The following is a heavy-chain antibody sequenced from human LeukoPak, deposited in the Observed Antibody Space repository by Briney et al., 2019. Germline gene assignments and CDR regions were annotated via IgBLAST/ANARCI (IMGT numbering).Heavy chain of an antibody. V-gene: IGHV3-7*03. CDR2: IKQDGSEK. CDR3: ARNYYGVPYYFDY. D-gene: IGHD3-10*01. CDR1: GFTFSSYW. J-gene: IGHJ4*02. Sequence: GGSLRLSCAASGFTFSSYWMSWVRQAPGKGLEWVANIKQDGSEKYYVDSVKGRFTISRDNAKNSLYLQMNSLRAEDTAVYYCARNYYGVPYYFDYWGQGTLVTVSS.